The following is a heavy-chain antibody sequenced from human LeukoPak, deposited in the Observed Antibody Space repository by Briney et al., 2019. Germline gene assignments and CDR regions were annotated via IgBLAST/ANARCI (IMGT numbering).Heavy chain of an antibody. J-gene: IGHJ3*02. Sequence: ASVKVSCKASGGTFSSYAISWVRQAPGQGREWVGGIIPIFGTANYAQKFQGRVTITADKSTSTAYMELSSLRSEDTAVYYCATGCMVRGVLDAFDIWGQGTMVTVSS. CDR2: IIPIFGTA. CDR3: ATGCMVRGVLDAFDI. V-gene: IGHV1-69*06. CDR1: GGTFSSYA. D-gene: IGHD3-10*01.